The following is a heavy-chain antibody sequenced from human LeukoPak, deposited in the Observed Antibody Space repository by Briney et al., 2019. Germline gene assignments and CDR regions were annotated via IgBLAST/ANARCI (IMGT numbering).Heavy chain of an antibody. D-gene: IGHD3-22*01. CDR3: ARDFRYHDSSGYYSFDY. Sequence: RGSLRLSCAASGFTFTTYGMNWVRQAPGKGLEWVSYLSGRSNSIYYAESVKGRFTISRDNAKNSLYLQMNSLRDEDTAVYYCARDFRYHDSSGYYSFDYWGQGTLVTVSS. J-gene: IGHJ4*02. CDR1: GFTFTTYG. V-gene: IGHV3-48*02. CDR2: LSGRSNSI.